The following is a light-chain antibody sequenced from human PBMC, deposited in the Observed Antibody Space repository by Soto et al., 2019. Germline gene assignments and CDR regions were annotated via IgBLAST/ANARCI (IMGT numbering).Light chain of an antibody. J-gene: IGKJ2*01. Sequence: DNPMTQSPSSLSASVGDRVTITCRASQSISNYLNWYLQKPGKVPKLLIYAASSLQSGVPSRFSGSGSGTDFTLTISSLQPEDFATYYCQQSYSTPYTFGQGTKLEIK. CDR3: QQSYSTPYT. CDR2: AAS. V-gene: IGKV1-39*01. CDR1: QSISNY.